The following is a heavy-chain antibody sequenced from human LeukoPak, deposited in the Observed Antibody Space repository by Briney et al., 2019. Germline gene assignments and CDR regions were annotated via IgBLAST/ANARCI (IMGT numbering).Heavy chain of an antibody. CDR2: IRYDGSNK. CDR3: AKDKVRAYGSGSYPRD. V-gene: IGHV3-30*02. D-gene: IGHD3-10*01. Sequence: GGSLRLSCAASGFTFSSYGMHWVRQAPGKGLEWVAFIRYDGSNKYYADSVRGRFTISRDNSKNTLYLQMNSLRAEDTAVYYCAKDKVRAYGSGSYPRDWGQGTLVTVSS. J-gene: IGHJ4*02. CDR1: GFTFSSYG.